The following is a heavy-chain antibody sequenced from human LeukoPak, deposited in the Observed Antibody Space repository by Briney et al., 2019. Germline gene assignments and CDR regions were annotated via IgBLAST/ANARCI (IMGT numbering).Heavy chain of an antibody. CDR1: GFTFTNYA. Sequence: GGSLRLSCAASGFTFTNYAITWIRQAPGKGLEWVSTISGSGHNTYYADSVQGRFTISRDNSKNTLYLQVNSLRAEDTAVYYCAKGGKWDVTPFDYWGQGTLVTVSS. CDR2: ISGSGHNT. V-gene: IGHV3-23*01. J-gene: IGHJ4*02. CDR3: AKGGKWDVTPFDY. D-gene: IGHD1-26*01.